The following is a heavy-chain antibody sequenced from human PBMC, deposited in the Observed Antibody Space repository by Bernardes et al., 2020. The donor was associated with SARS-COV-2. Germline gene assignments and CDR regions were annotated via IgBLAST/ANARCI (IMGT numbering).Heavy chain of an antibody. Sequence: GGSLRLSRTASGFTFSSSAMHWVRQAPGKGPEWVAVISNDGSIKYYTDSVKGRFTISRDNSKNTLYLLMNSLRTDDTAVYYCTRGLELELITWFDYWGQGTLVTVSS. CDR2: ISNDGSIK. D-gene: IGHD1-7*01. J-gene: IGHJ4*02. CDR1: GFTFSSSA. CDR3: TRGLELELITWFDY. V-gene: IGHV3-30-3*01.